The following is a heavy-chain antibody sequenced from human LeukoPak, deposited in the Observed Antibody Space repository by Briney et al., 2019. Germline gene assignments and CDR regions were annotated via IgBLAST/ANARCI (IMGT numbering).Heavy chain of an antibody. D-gene: IGHD3-22*01. CDR3: ARDNSAEYYYDSSGFLAY. V-gene: IGHV3-21*01. CDR2: ISSSSSYI. Sequence: GGSLRLSCAASGFTFSSYSMNCGRQAPGKGLEWVSSISSSSSYIYYADSVKGRCTISRDNAKNSLYLQMNSLRADDTAVYYCARDNSAEYYYDSSGFLAYWGQGTLVTVSS. J-gene: IGHJ4*02. CDR1: GFTFSSYS.